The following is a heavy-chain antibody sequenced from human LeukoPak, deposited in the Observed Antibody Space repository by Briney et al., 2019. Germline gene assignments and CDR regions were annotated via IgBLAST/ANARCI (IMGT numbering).Heavy chain of an antibody. CDR1: GFTFSSYS. D-gene: IGHD6-13*01. J-gene: IGHJ4*02. CDR2: ISSSSSYI. CDR3: AREPGIAAAGTGIY. V-gene: IGHV3-21*01. Sequence: GGSLRLSCAASGFTFSSYSMNWVRQAPGKGLEWVSSISSSSSYIYYADSVKGRFTISRDNAKNSLYLRMNSLRAEDTAVYYCAREPGIAAAGTGIYWGQGTLVTVSS.